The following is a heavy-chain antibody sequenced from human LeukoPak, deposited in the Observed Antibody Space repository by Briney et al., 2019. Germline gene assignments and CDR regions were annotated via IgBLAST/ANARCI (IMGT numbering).Heavy chain of an antibody. Sequence: GSVRVSCKASGYTFTNYYLHWVRQAPGHGLEWMAIINPSDGGTYYEQKLQGRVTVTRDTSTSTVYMELSSLRSEDTAVCYCARDTRTMTAVTRGQHYYYGLDVWGQGTTVTVSS. J-gene: IGHJ6*02. D-gene: IGHD4-17*01. CDR2: INPSDGGT. CDR1: GYTFTNYY. V-gene: IGHV1-46*01. CDR3: ARDTRTMTAVTRGQHYYYGLDV.